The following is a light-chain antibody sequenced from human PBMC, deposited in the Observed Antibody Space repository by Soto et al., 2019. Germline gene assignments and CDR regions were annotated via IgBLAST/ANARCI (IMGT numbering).Light chain of an antibody. Sequence: EISLTKSPGTLSLSPGERATRSCRASQSVSNNYLAWYHQKPWQAPRLLIDGASNRATGIPDRFSGSGSGTDFTLTISRLEPEDFAVYYCQQYGSSGTFGQGTKVDNK. CDR2: GAS. CDR1: QSVSNNY. J-gene: IGKJ1*01. V-gene: IGKV3-20*01. CDR3: QQYGSSGT.